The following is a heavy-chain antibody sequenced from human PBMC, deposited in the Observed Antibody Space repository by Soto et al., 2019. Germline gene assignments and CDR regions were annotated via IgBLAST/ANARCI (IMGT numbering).Heavy chain of an antibody. D-gene: IGHD6-6*01. CDR1: GGSISSSSYY. CDR2: IYYSGST. V-gene: IGHV4-39*01. J-gene: IGHJ4*02. CDR3: ARLLFSSSSYYFDY. Sequence: SETLSLTCTVSGGSISSSSYYWGWIRQPPGKGLEWIGSIYYSGSTYYNPSFKSRVTISVDTSKNQFSLKLSSVTAADTAVYYCARLLFSSSSYYFDYWGQGTLVTVSS.